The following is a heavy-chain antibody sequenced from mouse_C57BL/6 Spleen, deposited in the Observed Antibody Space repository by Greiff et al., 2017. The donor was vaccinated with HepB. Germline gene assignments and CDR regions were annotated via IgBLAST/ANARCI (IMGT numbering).Heavy chain of an antibody. V-gene: IGHV3-6*01. J-gene: IGHJ2*01. CDR1: GYSITSGYY. CDR2: ISYDGSN. CDR3: ARDRGFDY. Sequence: EVKLQESGPGLVKPSQSLYLTCSVTGYSITSGYYWYWNRQFPGNKLEWMGYISYDGSNNYNPSLKNQISITRDTSKNQYFLKLNSVTTEDTATYCCARDRGFDYWGQGTTLTVSS.